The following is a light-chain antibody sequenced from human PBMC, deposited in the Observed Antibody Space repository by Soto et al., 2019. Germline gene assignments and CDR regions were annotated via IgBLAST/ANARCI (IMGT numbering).Light chain of an antibody. J-gene: IGLJ1*01. Sequence: QSVLTQPPSASGSPGQSVTISCTGTSSDVGTYNYVSWYQQHPGKAPKLMIYEVNKRPAGVPDRFSGSKSGIMASLTVSGLQAEDEADYYCSSYAGSSNVFGTGTKVTVL. CDR2: EVN. V-gene: IGLV2-8*01. CDR3: SSYAGSSNV. CDR1: SSDVGTYNY.